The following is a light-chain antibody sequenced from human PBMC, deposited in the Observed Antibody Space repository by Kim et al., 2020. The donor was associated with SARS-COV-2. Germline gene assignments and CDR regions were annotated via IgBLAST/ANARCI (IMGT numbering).Light chain of an antibody. J-gene: IGKJ4*02. Sequence: EIVLTQSPATLSLSPGERATLSCRASQSVGTYLAWYQQKPGQAPRLLIYPASTRAAGIPARFSGSGSGTDFTLTISSLDPEDFAVYYCQQRRNWPITFGGGTKVDIK. CDR3: QQRRNWPIT. V-gene: IGKV3-11*01. CDR1: QSVGTY. CDR2: PAS.